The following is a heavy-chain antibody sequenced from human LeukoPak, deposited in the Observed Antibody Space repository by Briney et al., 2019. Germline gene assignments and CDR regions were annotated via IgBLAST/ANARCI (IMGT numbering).Heavy chain of an antibody. V-gene: IGHV5-10-1*01. CDR1: GYSFTDYW. CDR2: IDPSDSDT. D-gene: IGHD2-2*01. Sequence: GESLRISCKGSGYSFTDYWISWVRQIPGKGLEWMGRIDPSDSDTNYSPSFQGHVTTSADKSTSTAYLQGSSLKASDTAMYYCARRQLSDAFDIWGQGTMVTVSS. CDR3: ARRQLSDAFDI. J-gene: IGHJ3*02.